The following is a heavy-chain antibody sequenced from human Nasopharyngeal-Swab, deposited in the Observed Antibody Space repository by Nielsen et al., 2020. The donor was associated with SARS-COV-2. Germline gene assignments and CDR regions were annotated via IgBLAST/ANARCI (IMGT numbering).Heavy chain of an antibody. CDR1: GFTFDDYA. Sequence: GGSLRLSCAVSGFTFDDYAMHWVRQAPGKGLEWVSSISRNAASIGYAASVKGRFTISRDNAKNSLYLQMSTLRAEDTALYYCAKDSRSSYYDAYYYPMDVWGKGTTVTVSS. D-gene: IGHD4-11*01. CDR3: AKDSRSSYYDAYYYPMDV. J-gene: IGHJ6*03. V-gene: IGHV3-9*01. CDR2: ISRNAASI.